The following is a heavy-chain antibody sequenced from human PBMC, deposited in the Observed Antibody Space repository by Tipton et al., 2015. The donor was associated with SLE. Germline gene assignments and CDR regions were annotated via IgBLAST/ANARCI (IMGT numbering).Heavy chain of an antibody. V-gene: IGHV3-21*01. Sequence: SLRLSCAASGFTFSSYSMNWVRQAPGKGLEWVSSISSSSSYIYYADSVKGRFTISRDNAKNSLYLQMNSLRAEDTAVYYCAIGRLLTGGAFDIWGQGTMVTVSS. D-gene: IGHD7-27*01. CDR1: GFTFSSYS. CDR2: ISSSSSYI. CDR3: AIGRLLTGGAFDI. J-gene: IGHJ3*02.